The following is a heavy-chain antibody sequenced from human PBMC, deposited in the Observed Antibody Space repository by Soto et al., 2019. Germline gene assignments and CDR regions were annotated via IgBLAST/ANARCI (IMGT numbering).Heavy chain of an antibody. J-gene: IGHJ3*02. V-gene: IGHV3-7*01. D-gene: IGHD6-19*01. CDR3: ARDPGWGAFHI. Sequence: PLRLSCTASKFTVSTSWMNWVLQAPWKGLECVAIIKQDVSRENYVDSVKGRFTISRDNAQNSLSLQMHSLRAEDTAVYYCARDPGWGAFHIWGQGTMVTVSS. CDR2: IKQDVSRE. CDR1: KFTVSTSW.